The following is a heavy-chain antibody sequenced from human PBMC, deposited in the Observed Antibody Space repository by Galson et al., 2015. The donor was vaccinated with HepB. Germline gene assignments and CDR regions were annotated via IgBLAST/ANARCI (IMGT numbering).Heavy chain of an antibody. V-gene: IGHV4-61*02. CDR3: ARRLAV. J-gene: IGHJ6*04. CDR1: GGSISGESYY. CDR2: IYASGTT. Sequence: TLSLTCTVSGGSISGESYYWSWIRQPAGKGLEWIGRIYASGTTNYNPSLQSRVTMSVDTSKNQFSLNLNSVTAADTAVYCCARRLAVWGRGTTVTVSS.